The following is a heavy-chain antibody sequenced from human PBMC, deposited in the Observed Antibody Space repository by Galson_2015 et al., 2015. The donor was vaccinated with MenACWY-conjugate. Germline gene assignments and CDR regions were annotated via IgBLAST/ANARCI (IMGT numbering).Heavy chain of an antibody. CDR2: IKQDGSGK. CDR1: GLTFSNVW. Sequence: SLRLSCATSGLTFSNVWMSWVRQAPGKGLEWVANIKQDGSGKYYVDSVKGRFIISRDNVKNSLFLQMDSLRAEDTALYYCARAKEQWLSKTFDLWGQGTMVTVSS. J-gene: IGHJ3*01. D-gene: IGHD6-19*01. CDR3: ARAKEQWLSKTFDL. V-gene: IGHV3-7*01.